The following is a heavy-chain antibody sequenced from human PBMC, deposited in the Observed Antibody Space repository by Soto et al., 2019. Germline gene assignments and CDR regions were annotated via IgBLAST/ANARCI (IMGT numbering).Heavy chain of an antibody. J-gene: IGHJ6*02. CDR3: ASGLYYYYGMDV. CDR2: ISAYNGNT. Sequence: QVKLVQSGAEVKKPGASVKVSCKASGYTFTSYGISWVRQAPGQGLEWMGWISAYNGNTNYAQKLQGRVTMTPDRTTGTAYLELRSLRSDDTAVYYCASGLYYYYGMDVWGHGTTVTVSS. V-gene: IGHV1-18*01. CDR1: GYTFTSYG.